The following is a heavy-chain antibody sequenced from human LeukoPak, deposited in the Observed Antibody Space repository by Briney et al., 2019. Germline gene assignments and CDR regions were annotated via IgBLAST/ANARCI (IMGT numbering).Heavy chain of an antibody. CDR2: IIPILGIA. Sequence: SVKASCKASGGTFSSYAISWVRQAPGQGLEWMGRIIPILGIANYAQKFQGRVTITADKSTSTAYMELSSLRSEDTAVYYCARAGSYYDSSGFTLDYWGQGTLVTVSS. J-gene: IGHJ4*02. CDR1: GGTFSSYA. D-gene: IGHD3-22*01. V-gene: IGHV1-69*04. CDR3: ARAGSYYDSSGFTLDY.